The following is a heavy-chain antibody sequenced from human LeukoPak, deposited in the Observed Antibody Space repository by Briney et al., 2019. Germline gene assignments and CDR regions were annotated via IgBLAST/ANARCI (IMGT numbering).Heavy chain of an antibody. CDR2: FYSSGST. CDR3: ARHQTLGIVYSDS. J-gene: IGHJ4*02. D-gene: IGHD7-27*01. V-gene: IGHV4-39*01. CDR1: GGSISSRSYY. Sequence: SETLSLTCTVSGGSISSRSYYWGWIRQPPGKGLEWIGTFYSSGSTYYNPSLKSRVTISIDTSKNQFSLKLSSVTAADTAVYYCARHQTLGIVYSDSWGQGTLVTVSS.